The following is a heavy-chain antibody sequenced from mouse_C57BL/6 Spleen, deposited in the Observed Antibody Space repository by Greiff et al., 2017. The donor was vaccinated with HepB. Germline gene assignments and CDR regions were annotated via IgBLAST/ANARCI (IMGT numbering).Heavy chain of an antibody. V-gene: IGHV2-2*01. Sequence: QVHVKQSGPGLVQPSQSLSITCTVSGFSLTSYGVHWVRQSPGKGLEWLGVIWSGGSTDYNAAFISRLSISKDNSKGHVFFKMNSLQADDTAIYYCARSYGSGRDWYFDVWGTGTTVTVSS. CDR3: ARSYGSGRDWYFDV. CDR1: GFSLTSYG. CDR2: IWSGGST. D-gene: IGHD1-1*01. J-gene: IGHJ1*03.